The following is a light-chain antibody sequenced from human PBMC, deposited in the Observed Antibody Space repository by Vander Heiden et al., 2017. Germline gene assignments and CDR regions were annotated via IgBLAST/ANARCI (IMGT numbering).Light chain of an antibody. V-gene: IGKV3-11*01. CDR3: QQRSNKRQGET. CDR1: QIVSSY. Sequence: EIVLTQSPATLSFSPGERSTLSSRPSQIVSSYLAWYQQKHGQAPSPLILDAPNRGTGSAARFSGSGCGTDLTLTISSLGPEDFAVYYCQQRSNKRQGETFGQGTKVEIK. J-gene: IGKJ1*01. CDR2: DAP.